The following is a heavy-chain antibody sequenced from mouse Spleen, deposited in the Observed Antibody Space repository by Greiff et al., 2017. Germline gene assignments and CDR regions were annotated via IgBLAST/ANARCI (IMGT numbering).Heavy chain of an antibody. D-gene: IGHD1-1*01. V-gene: IGHV1-18*01. CDR2: INPNNGGT. CDR3: ARPGSSQYYYAMDY. Sequence: VQLQQSGPELVKPGASVKIPCKASGYTFTDYNMDWVKQSHGKSLEWIGDINPNNGGTIYNQKFKGKATLTVDKSSSTAYMELRSLTSEDTAVYYCARPGSSQYYYAMDYWGQGTSVTVSS. CDR1: GYTFTDYN. J-gene: IGHJ4*01.